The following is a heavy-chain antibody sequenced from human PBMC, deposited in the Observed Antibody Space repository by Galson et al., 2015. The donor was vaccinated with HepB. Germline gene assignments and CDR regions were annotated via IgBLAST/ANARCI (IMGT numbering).Heavy chain of an antibody. D-gene: IGHD4-17*01. CDR2: IHFSGNT. V-gene: IGHV4-59*01. Sequence: SETLSLTCTVSGGSIRSSYWSWIRQPPGKGLEWIGYIHFSGNTNYNPSIKSRVTMSVDTSKNRFSLNLSAVTAADTAIYYCSATVTTANWYFALWGRCTLVTVTS. J-gene: IGHJ2*01. CDR3: SATVTTANWYFAL. CDR1: GGSIRSSY.